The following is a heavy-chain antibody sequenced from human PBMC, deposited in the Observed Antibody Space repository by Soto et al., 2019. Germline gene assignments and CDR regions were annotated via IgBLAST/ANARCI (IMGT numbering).Heavy chain of an antibody. V-gene: IGHV4-59*01. CDR2: IYYSAST. D-gene: IGHD2-2*01. CDR3: ARGGSKYGMDV. J-gene: IGHJ6*02. CDR1: GGSISSYY. Sequence: PSETLSLTCTVSGGSISSYYWSWIRQPPGKGLEWIGYIYYSASTNYNPSLKSRVTISVDTSKNQFSLKLSSVTAADTAVYYCARGGSKYGMDVWGQGTTVTVSS.